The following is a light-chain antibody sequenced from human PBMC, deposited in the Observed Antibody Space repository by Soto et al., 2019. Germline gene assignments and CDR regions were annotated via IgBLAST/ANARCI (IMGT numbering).Light chain of an antibody. CDR1: QGISYY. CDR2: AAS. Sequence: DIQMTQSPSSLSASVGDRVTITCRASQGISYYLAWYQQKPGKVPKLLICAASTLQSRVPSRLSGSASGTDFTLTISSLQPEDDATYYCQKYTSAPLTFDGGTQVEIK. J-gene: IGKJ4*02. CDR3: QKYTSAPLT. V-gene: IGKV1-27*01.